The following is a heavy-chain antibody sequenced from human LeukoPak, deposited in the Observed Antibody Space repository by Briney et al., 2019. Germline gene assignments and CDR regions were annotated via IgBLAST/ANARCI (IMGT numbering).Heavy chain of an antibody. D-gene: IGHD6-13*01. Sequence: GGSLRLSCAASGFTFSSYWMSWVRQAPGKGLEWVANIKQDGSEKYYVDSVKGRFTISRDNAKNSLYLQMNSLRAEDTAVYYCAREWDSSSWPIDYWGQGTLVTVSS. CDR2: IKQDGSEK. J-gene: IGHJ4*02. CDR1: GFTFSSYW. V-gene: IGHV3-7*01. CDR3: AREWDSSSWPIDY.